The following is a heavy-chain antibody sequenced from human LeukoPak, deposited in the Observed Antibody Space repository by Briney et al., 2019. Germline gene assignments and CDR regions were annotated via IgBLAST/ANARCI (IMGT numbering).Heavy chain of an antibody. CDR3: ARGGYSYGPPYYMDV. D-gene: IGHD5-18*01. CDR2: IYYSGST. Sequence: PSQTLSLTCAVSGGSISSGGYSWSWIRQPPGKGLEWIGYIYYSGSTYYNPSLKSRVTISVDTSKNQFSLKLSSVTAADTAVYYCARGGYSYGPPYYMDVWGKGTTVTISS. V-gene: IGHV4-30-4*07. J-gene: IGHJ6*03. CDR1: GGSISSGGYS.